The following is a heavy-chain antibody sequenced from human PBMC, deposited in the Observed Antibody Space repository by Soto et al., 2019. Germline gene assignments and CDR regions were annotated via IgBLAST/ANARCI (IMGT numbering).Heavy chain of an antibody. D-gene: IGHD6-19*01. J-gene: IGHJ6*02. V-gene: IGHV3-33*01. CDR1: GFIFSNFG. Sequence: PGGSLRLSCAASGFIFSNFGMHWVRQAPGKGLEWVAVIWYDGSNEYYADSVKGRFTISKDNSKNTLYLQMNSLRAEDTAVYYCARDDIPGIAVATYGIDVWGQGTTVTVYS. CDR3: ARDDIPGIAVATYGIDV. CDR2: IWYDGSNE.